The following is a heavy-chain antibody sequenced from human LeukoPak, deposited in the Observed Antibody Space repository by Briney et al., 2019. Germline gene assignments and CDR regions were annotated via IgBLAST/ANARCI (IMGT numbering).Heavy chain of an antibody. CDR2: HYHNGDT. V-gene: IGHV4-39*01. D-gene: IGHD2-15*01. Sequence: SETLSLTCTVSGGLTGSGTYYWGWIRQPPGKGLEWIGSHYHNGDTYYNPSLKSRVTISVDTSKSQFSLRLTSVTAADTAVYFCGRAANSWGQGILVTVSS. CDR1: GGLTGSGTYY. CDR3: GRAANS. J-gene: IGHJ4*02.